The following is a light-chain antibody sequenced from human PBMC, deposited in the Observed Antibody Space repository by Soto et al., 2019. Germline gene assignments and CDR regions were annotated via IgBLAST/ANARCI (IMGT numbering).Light chain of an antibody. Sequence: QSVLTQPPSASGTPGQRVTISCSGSSSKIGSNTVHWYQQLPGTAPKLLIYSNNQRPSGVPDRFSGSKSGTSASLAISGLQSEDDADYYCAAWDDSLNGWVFGGGTKVTVL. J-gene: IGLJ3*02. V-gene: IGLV1-44*01. CDR2: SNN. CDR1: SSKIGSNT. CDR3: AAWDDSLNGWV.